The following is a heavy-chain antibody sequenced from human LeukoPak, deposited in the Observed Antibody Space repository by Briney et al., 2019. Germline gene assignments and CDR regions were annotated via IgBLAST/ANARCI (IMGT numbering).Heavy chain of an antibody. V-gene: IGHV1-18*01. Sequence: ASVKVSCKASGYTFTSYGISWVRQAPGQGLEWMGWISAYNGNTNYAQKLQGRVTMTTDTSTSTAYMELRSLRSDDTAVYYCARVESSSSGYYYYYMDVWGKGTTVTVSS. D-gene: IGHD6-6*01. CDR2: ISAYNGNT. J-gene: IGHJ6*03. CDR1: GYTFTSYG. CDR3: ARVESSSSGYYYYYMDV.